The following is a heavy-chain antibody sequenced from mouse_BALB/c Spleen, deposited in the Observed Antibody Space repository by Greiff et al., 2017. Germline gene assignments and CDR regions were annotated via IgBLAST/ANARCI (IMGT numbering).Heavy chain of an antibody. CDR3: TRSGDGYYRFAY. Sequence: QVQLQQPGAELVRPGASVKLSCKASGYTFTSYWINWVKQRPGQGLEWIGNIYPSDSYTNYNQKFKDKATLTVDKSSSTAYMQLSSPTSEDSAVYYCTRSGDGYYRFAYWGQGTLVTVSA. J-gene: IGHJ3*01. CDR2: IYPSDSYT. D-gene: IGHD2-3*01. CDR1: GYTFTSYW. V-gene: IGHV1-69*02.